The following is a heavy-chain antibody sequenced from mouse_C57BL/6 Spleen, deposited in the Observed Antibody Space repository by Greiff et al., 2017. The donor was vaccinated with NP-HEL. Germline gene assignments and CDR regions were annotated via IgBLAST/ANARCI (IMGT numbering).Heavy chain of an antibody. V-gene: IGHV1-69*01. Sequence: VQLQQPGAELVMPGASVKLSCKASGYTFTSYWMHWVKQRPGQGLEWIGEIDPSDSYTNYNQKFKGKSTLTVDKSSSTAYMQLSSLTSEDSAVYYCARSRTTGTGYFDVWGTGTTVTVSS. CDR3: ARSRTTGTGYFDV. D-gene: IGHD4-1*01. CDR2: IDPSDSYT. CDR1: GYTFTSYW. J-gene: IGHJ1*03.